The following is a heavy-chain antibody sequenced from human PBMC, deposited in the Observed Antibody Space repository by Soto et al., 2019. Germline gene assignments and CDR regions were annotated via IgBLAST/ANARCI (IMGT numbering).Heavy chain of an antibody. CDR1: GGTFSSYA. Sequence: QVQLVQSGAEVKKPGSSVKVSCKASGGTFSSYAISWVRQAPGQGLEWMGGIIPIFGTANYAQKFQGRVTXXAXEXKSTAYMELSSLRSEDTAVYYCAMHRGLAVAGGMDVWGQGTTVTVSS. V-gene: IGHV1-69*12. CDR3: AMHRGLAVAGGMDV. CDR2: IIPIFGTA. D-gene: IGHD6-19*01. J-gene: IGHJ6*02.